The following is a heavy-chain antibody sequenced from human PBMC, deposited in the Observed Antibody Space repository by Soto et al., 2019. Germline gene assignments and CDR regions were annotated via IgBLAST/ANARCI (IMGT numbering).Heavy chain of an antibody. D-gene: IGHD4-4*01. CDR2: VYYTGST. CDR1: GGSMTTFY. Sequence: SETLYLTCTASGGSMTTFYWSWIRQPPGKGLEWIGYVYYTGSTNYNPSLRSRVTMSVDTSKNQFSLKLTSVTAADTAVYYCARERRDDYKYYFDYWGQGTLVTVSS. J-gene: IGHJ4*02. V-gene: IGHV4-59*01. CDR3: ARERRDDYKYYFDY.